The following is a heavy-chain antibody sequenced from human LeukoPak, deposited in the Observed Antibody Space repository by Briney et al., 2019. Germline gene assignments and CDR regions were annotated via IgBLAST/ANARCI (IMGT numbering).Heavy chain of an antibody. J-gene: IGHJ4*02. V-gene: IGHV3-7*05. Sequence: GGSLRLSCAASGFTFSTYWMSWVRQAPGKGLEWVANIKKDGTEKYYADSVKGRFTISRDNSKNTLYLQMNNLRAEDTALYYCAKGYWNPGYWGQGTLVTVSS. CDR2: IKKDGTEK. D-gene: IGHD1-1*01. CDR3: AKGYWNPGY. CDR1: GFTFSTYW.